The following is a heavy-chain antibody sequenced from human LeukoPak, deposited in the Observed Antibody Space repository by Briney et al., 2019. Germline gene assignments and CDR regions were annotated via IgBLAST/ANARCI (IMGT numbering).Heavy chain of an antibody. CDR2: IYYSGST. CDR3: ARQPKHDSSGYYYGVHLVLWYFDL. Sequence: SETLSLTCTVSGGSISSSSYYWGWIRQPPGKGLEWIGSIYYSGSTYYNPSLKSRVTISVDTSKNQFSLKLSSVTAADTAVYYCARQPKHDSSGYYYGVHLVLWYFDLWGRGTLVTVSS. J-gene: IGHJ2*01. CDR1: GGSISSSSYY. V-gene: IGHV4-39*01. D-gene: IGHD3-22*01.